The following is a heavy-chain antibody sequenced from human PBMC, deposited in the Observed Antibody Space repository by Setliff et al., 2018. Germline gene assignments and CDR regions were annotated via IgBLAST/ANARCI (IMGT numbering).Heavy chain of an antibody. CDR1: VVSFKSHY. CDR3: ARGKGTWVLLRWFDP. J-gene: IGHJ5*02. D-gene: IGHD3-10*01. V-gene: IGHV4-59*11. Sequence: KTSETLSLTCSVSVVSFKSHYWSWIRQSPGKGLEWIGYIFYNGATDYNPSFKSRVTMSVDASQNQFSLKLSSVTAADTAVYYCARGKGTWVLLRWFDPWGQGTLVTVSS. CDR2: IFYNGAT.